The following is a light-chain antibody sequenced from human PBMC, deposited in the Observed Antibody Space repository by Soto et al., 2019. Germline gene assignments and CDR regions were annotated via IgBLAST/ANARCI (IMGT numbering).Light chain of an antibody. CDR2: SNT. J-gene: IGLJ1*01. V-gene: IGLV1-40*01. CDR1: SSNIGAYYD. Sequence: QSVLTQPPSVSGAPGQRVTISCTGSSSNIGAYYDVHWYQQVPGTAPKLLIFSNTNRPSGVPDRFSGSKSGTSASLAITGLHAEDEADYYCQCYDTSLRDYVFGTGTKVTVL. CDR3: QCYDTSLRDYV.